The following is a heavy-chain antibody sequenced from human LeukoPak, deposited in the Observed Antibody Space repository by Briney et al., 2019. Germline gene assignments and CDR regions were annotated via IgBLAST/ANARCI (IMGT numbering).Heavy chain of an antibody. CDR1: GGSLSSGSYY. Sequence: PSQTLSLTCTVSGGSLSSGSYYWSWIRQPAGKGLEWIGRIYTSGSTNYNPSLKSRVTISVDTSKNQFSLKLSSVTAADTAVYYCARPSTGDYMDVWGKGTTVTVSS. CDR3: ARPSTGDYMDV. D-gene: IGHD2-2*01. V-gene: IGHV4-61*02. CDR2: IYTSGST. J-gene: IGHJ6*03.